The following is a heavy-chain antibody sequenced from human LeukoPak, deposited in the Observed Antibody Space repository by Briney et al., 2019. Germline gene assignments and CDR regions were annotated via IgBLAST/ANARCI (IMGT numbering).Heavy chain of an antibody. CDR1: EITFSSYE. Sequence: GGSLRLSCAASEITFSSYEMNWVRQAPGRGLEWVSYISSSSSYIYYADSVKGRFTISVDNAKNSLYLQMNSLRAEDTAVYYCARSHTIVGATSIDYWGQGTLVTVSS. CDR3: ARSHTIVGATSIDY. CDR2: ISSSSSYI. D-gene: IGHD1-26*01. J-gene: IGHJ4*02. V-gene: IGHV3-21*05.